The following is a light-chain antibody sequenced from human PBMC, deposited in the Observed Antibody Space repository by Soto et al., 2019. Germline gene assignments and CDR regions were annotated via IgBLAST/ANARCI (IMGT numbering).Light chain of an antibody. V-gene: IGKV1-5*03. CDR1: QSISSW. J-gene: IGKJ2*01. Sequence: DIQMTQSPSTLSASVGDRVTITCRASQSISSWLAWYQQKPGKAPKLLIYKASSLESGVPSRFSGSGSGTEFTLTNISLQPDDFATYYCQQYNSYPYTFGQGTKLEIK. CDR2: KAS. CDR3: QQYNSYPYT.